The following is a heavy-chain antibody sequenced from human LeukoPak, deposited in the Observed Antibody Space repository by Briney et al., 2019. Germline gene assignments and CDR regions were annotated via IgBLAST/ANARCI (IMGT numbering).Heavy chain of an antibody. CDR2: IKQDGSEK. V-gene: IGHV3-7*01. D-gene: IGHD6-19*01. J-gene: IGHJ6*03. CDR3: ARVYSSGWYEGYYYYMDV. Sequence: GGSLRLSCAASGFTFSSYWMSWVRQAPGKGLEWVANIKQDGSEKYYVDSVKGRFTISRDNAKNSLYLQMNSLRAEDTAVYYCARVYSSGWYEGYYYYMDVWGKGTTVTVSS. CDR1: GFTFSSYW.